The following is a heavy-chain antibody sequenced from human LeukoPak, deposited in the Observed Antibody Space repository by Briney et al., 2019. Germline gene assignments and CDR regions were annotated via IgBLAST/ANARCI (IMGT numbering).Heavy chain of an antibody. CDR3: ASGGRLYDRSPYYHDY. D-gene: IGHD3-22*01. Sequence: GASVKVSCKASGYTFTGYYIHWVRQAPGQGLEWMGWINPNSGGTDYAQKFLGRVTLTRATSISTAYMDLRRLRSDDTAVYYCASGGRLYDRSPYYHDYWGQGTLVTVSS. V-gene: IGHV1-2*02. CDR1: GYTFTGYY. J-gene: IGHJ4*02. CDR2: INPNSGGT.